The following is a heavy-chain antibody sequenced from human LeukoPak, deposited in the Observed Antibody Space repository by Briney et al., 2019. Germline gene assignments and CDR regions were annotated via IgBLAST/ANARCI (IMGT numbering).Heavy chain of an antibody. V-gene: IGHV4-61*02. J-gene: IGHJ1*01. CDR1: GGSISSGDYY. CDR3: ATVATSFSARFEQ. CDR2: IYISGST. D-gene: IGHD2/OR15-2a*01. Sequence: KPSETLSLTCTVSGGSISSGDYYWSWIRQPAGKGLEWIGRIYISGSTNYNPSLKSRVTISVDTSKNQVSLSLSSVTAADTAFYYCATVATSFSARFEQWGQGTLVAVSS.